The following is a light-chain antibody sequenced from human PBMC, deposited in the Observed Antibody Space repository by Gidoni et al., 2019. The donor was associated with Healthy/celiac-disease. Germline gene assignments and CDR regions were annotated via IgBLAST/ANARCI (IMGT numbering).Light chain of an antibody. V-gene: IGKV1-33*01. CDR1: QDISNY. CDR2: DAS. J-gene: IGKJ3*01. CDR3: QQYDNLPLT. Sequence: DIPMTQSPSSLSASVGDRVTITCQASQDISNYLNWYQQKPGKAPKLLIYDASNLETGVPSRFSGSGSGTDFTFTISSLQPEDIATYYCQQYDNLPLTFGPXTKVDIK.